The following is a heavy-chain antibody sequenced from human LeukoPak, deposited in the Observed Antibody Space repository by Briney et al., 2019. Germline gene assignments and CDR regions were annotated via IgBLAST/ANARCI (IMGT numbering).Heavy chain of an antibody. CDR1: GGSFSGYY. Sequence: SETLSLTCAVYGGSFSGYYWSWIRQPPGKGLGWIGEINHSGSTNYNPSLKSRVTISVDTSKNQFSLKLSSVTAADTAVYYCARGQTFRFGYSYGYWGQGTLVTVSS. D-gene: IGHD5-18*01. CDR2: INHSGST. CDR3: ARGQTFRFGYSYGY. J-gene: IGHJ4*02. V-gene: IGHV4-34*01.